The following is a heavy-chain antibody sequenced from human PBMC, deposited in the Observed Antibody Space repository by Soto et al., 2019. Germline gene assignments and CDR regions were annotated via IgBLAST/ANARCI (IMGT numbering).Heavy chain of an antibody. V-gene: IGHV3-23*01. CDR3: AKIPTIFGVVIIDYGMDV. CDR2: ISGSGGST. J-gene: IGHJ6*02. CDR1: GFTFSSYA. Sequence: LRLSCAASGFTFSSYAMIWVRQAPGKGLEWVSAISGSGGSTYYADSVKGRFTISRDNSKNTLYLQMNSLRAEDTAVYYCAKIPTIFGVVIIDYGMDVWGQGTTVTVSS. D-gene: IGHD3-3*01.